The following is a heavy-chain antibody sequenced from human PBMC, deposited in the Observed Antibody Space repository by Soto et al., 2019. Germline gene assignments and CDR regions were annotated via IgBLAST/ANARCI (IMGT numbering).Heavy chain of an antibody. V-gene: IGHV3-23*01. Sequence: EVQLLESGGGLVQPGGSLRLSCAASGFTFSSYAMSWVRQAPGKGLEWVSAISGSGGSTYYADSVKGRFTISRDNSKNTLYLQMNTLRAEDTARYYCAKATSVLAARPKNAVDIWGQGTMVTVSS. CDR2: ISGSGGST. CDR3: AKATSVLAARPKNAVDI. D-gene: IGHD6-6*01. CDR1: GFTFSSYA. J-gene: IGHJ3*02.